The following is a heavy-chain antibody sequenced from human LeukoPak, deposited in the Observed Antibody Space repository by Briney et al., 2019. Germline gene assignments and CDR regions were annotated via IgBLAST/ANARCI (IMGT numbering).Heavy chain of an antibody. Sequence: PSETLSLTCAVYGGSFSGYYWSWIRQPPGKGLEWIGEINHSGSTNYNPSLKSRVTISVDTSKNQFSLKLSSVTAADTAVYYCARAGPHSSSWYYYYYYYYMDVWGKGTTVTVSS. V-gene: IGHV4-34*01. CDR3: ARAGPHSSSWYYYYYYYYMDV. J-gene: IGHJ6*03. CDR1: GGSFSGYY. CDR2: INHSGST. D-gene: IGHD6-13*01.